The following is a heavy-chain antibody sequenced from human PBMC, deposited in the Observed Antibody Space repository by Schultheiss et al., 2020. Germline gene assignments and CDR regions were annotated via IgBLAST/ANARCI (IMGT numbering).Heavy chain of an antibody. CDR2: IYHSGST. V-gene: IGHV4-38-2*02. CDR3: AREGDRGYFDL. Sequence: SETLSLTCAVSGYSISSGYYWGWIRQPPGKGLEWIGSIYHSGSTYYNPSLKSRVTISVDTSKNQFSLKLSSVTAADTAVYYCAREGDRGYFDLWGSGTLVTVSS. D-gene: IGHD3-16*01. CDR1: GYSISSGYY. J-gene: IGHJ2*01.